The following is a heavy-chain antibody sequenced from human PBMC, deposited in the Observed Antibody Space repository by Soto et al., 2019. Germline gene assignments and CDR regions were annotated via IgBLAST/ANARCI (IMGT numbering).Heavy chain of an antibody. CDR2: IYYSGST. Sequence: PSETLSLTCTVSGGSISSHYWSWIRQPPGQGLEWIGYIYYSGSTNYNPSLKSRVTISVGTSKNQFSLKLSSVTAADTAVYYCARQVQSIPDYWGQGTLVTVSS. V-gene: IGHV4-59*08. J-gene: IGHJ4*02. CDR3: ARQVQSIPDY. CDR1: GGSISSHY. D-gene: IGHD1-1*01.